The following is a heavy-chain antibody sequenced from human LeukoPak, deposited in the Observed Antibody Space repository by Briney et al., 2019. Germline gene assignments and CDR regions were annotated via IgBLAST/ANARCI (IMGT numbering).Heavy chain of an antibody. CDR3: ARDLGDTAMDPNYYYYGMDV. V-gene: IGHV3-30-3*01. J-gene: IGHJ6*02. CDR1: GFTFSSYA. D-gene: IGHD5-18*01. Sequence: PGGSLRLSCAASGFTFSSYAMHWVRQAPGKGLEWVAVISYDGSNKYYADSVKGRFTISRDNSKNTLYLQMNSLRAEDTAVYYCARDLGDTAMDPNYYYYGMDVWGQGTTVTASS. CDR2: ISYDGSNK.